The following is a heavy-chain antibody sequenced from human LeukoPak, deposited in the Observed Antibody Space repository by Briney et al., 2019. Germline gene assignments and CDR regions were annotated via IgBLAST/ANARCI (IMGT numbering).Heavy chain of an antibody. CDR2: IIPIFGTA. J-gene: IGHJ6*03. CDR3: AREGYYYGSGKMFYMDV. D-gene: IGHD3-10*01. CDR1: GGTFSSYA. Sequence: ASVKVSCKASGGTFSSYAISWVRQAPGQGLEWMGGIIPIFGTANYAQKFQGRVTITADESTSTAYMELSSLRSEDTAVYYCAREGYYYGSGKMFYMDVWGKGTTVTISS. V-gene: IGHV1-69*13.